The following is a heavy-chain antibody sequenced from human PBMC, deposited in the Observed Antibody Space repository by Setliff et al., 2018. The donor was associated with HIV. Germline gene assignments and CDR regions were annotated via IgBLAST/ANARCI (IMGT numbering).Heavy chain of an antibody. CDR1: GYTFSGYY. Sequence: ASVKVSCKASGYTFSGYYMHWVRQAPGQGLEWIGGIIPEFGVASHTPKMEGRLTVDADKSRTTIYMVLSNLRFDDTAVYYCGRSGGWWGHSNPHPFYYYMDVWGKGTSVTVSS. CDR3: GRSGGWWGHSNPHPFYYYMDV. V-gene: IGHV1-2*02. J-gene: IGHJ6*03. CDR2: IIPEFGVA. D-gene: IGHD2-15*01.